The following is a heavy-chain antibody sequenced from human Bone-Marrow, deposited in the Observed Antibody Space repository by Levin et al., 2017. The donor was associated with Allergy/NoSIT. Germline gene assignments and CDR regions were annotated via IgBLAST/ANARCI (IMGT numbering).Heavy chain of an antibody. Sequence: ASETLSLTCTVSGGSISNYYWSWIRQPPGKGLEWIGYIYYSGSTNYNPSLKSRVTISVDTSKNQFSLKLSSVTAADTALYHCARSDRYCSTGNCHSEVDWFDSWGQGTMVTVSS. CDR3: ARSDRYCSTGNCHSEVDWFDS. V-gene: IGHV4-59*01. D-gene: IGHD2-15*01. J-gene: IGHJ3*02. CDR2: IYYSGST. CDR1: GGSISNYY.